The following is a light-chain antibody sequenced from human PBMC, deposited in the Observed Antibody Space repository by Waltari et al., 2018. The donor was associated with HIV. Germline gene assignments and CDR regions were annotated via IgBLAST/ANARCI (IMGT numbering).Light chain of an antibody. J-gene: IGLJ2*01. V-gene: IGLV3-21*04. CDR3: HVWDSRSVI. Sequence: SYVLTQPPSVSVAPGTTARITCGGHNIGSTSVHWYQQKPGQAPVLVKYDDSDRPPGIPERFSGSNSGNTATLTISRVEAGDEADFYCHVWDSRSVIFGGGTKLTVL. CDR2: DDS. CDR1: NIGSTS.